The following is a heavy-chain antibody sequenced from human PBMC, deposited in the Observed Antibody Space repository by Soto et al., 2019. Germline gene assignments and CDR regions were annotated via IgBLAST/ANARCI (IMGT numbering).Heavy chain of an antibody. D-gene: IGHD3-22*01. J-gene: IGHJ4*02. CDR2: ITASSDYI. CDR1: GFTFSTYS. Sequence: GGSLRLSCAASGFTFSTYSMNWVRQAPGKGLEWVSSITASSDYIYYADSVKGRFTMSRDNAKNSLYLQMNSLRAEDTAVYYCVRRHYDSSGYVSPGGNDYWGQGTLVTVSS. V-gene: IGHV3-21*01. CDR3: VRRHYDSSGYVSPGGNDY.